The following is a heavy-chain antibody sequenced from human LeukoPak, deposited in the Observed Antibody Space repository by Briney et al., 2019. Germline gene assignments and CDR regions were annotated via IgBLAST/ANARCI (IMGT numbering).Heavy chain of an antibody. Sequence: GGSLRLSCAASGFTFSSYWMHWVRQAPGKGLVWVSRISSDGSTTTYADSAKGRFTISRDNAKNTLYLQMNSLRAEDTAVYYCARDSHWSYFDYWGQGTLVTVSS. CDR2: ISSDGSTT. J-gene: IGHJ4*02. V-gene: IGHV3-74*01. CDR1: GFTFSSYW. D-gene: IGHD3-3*01. CDR3: ARDSHWSYFDY.